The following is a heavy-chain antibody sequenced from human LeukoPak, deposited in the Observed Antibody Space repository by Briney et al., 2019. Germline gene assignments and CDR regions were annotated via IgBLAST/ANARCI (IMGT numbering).Heavy chain of an antibody. V-gene: IGHV1-2*02. CDR1: GYTFTGYY. D-gene: IGHD3-22*01. Sequence: ASVKVSCKASGYTFTGYYMHWVRQAPGQGLEWMGWINPNSGGTNYAQKFQGRVTMTRNTSISTAYMELSSLRSEDTAVYYCARNTYYYDSSGYYYVNWFDPWGQGTLVTVSS. CDR2: INPNSGGT. CDR3: ARNTYYYDSSGYYYVNWFDP. J-gene: IGHJ5*02.